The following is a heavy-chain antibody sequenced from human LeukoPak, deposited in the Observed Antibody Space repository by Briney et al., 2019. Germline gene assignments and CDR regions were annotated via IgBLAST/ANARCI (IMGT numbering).Heavy chain of an antibody. V-gene: IGHV3-33*08. D-gene: IGHD3-3*01. CDR3: ARDKAILYYDFWSPSPDGMDV. CDR1: GFTFSSYS. CDR2: IWYDGSNK. Sequence: SGGSLRLSCAASGFTFSSYSMNWVRQAPGKGLEWVAIIWYDGSNKYYADSVKGRFTISRDNSKNTLYLQMNSLRAEDTAVYYCARDKAILYYDFWSPSPDGMDVWGQGTTVTVSS. J-gene: IGHJ6*02.